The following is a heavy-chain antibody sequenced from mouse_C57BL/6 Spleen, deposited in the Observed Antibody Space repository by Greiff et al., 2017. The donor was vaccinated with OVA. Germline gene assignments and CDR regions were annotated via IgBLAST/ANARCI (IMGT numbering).Heavy chain of an antibody. CDR3: ARRVYYYADFDY. Sequence: QVQLQQSGAELARPGASVKLSCKASGYTFTSYGMSWVKQRTGQGLEWIGEINPRSGNTYYNEKFKGKATLTADKSSSTAYMQLSSLTSEDSAVYFCARRVYYYADFDYWGQGTSVTVSA. J-gene: IGHJ4*01. V-gene: IGHV1-81*01. D-gene: IGHD1-1*01. CDR1: GYTFTSYG. CDR2: INPRSGNT.